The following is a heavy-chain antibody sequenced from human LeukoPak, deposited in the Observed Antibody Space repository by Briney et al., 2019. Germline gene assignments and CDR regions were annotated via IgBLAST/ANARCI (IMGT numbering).Heavy chain of an antibody. CDR2: IIPIFGTA. CDR3: ARFYDSSGYPQVGADY. V-gene: IGHV1-69*06. J-gene: IGHJ4*02. CDR1: GGTFSSYA. Sequence: VASVKVSCKASGGTFSSYAISWVRQAPGQGLEWMGGIIPIFGTANYAQKFQGRVTITADKSTSTAYMELSSLRSEDTAVYYCARFYDSSGYPQVGADYWGQGTLVTVSS. D-gene: IGHD3-22*01.